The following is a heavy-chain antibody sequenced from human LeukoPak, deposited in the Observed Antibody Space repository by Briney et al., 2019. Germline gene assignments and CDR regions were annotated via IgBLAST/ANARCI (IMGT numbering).Heavy chain of an antibody. Sequence: PSETLSLTCTVAGGAISSYYWSWIRQPPGKGLEWIGYIFYSGSTNYKSSLKSRVTISVDTSKNQFSLKLSSVTAADTAVYYCARILPEGDYWGQGTLVTVSS. V-gene: IGHV4-59*01. D-gene: IGHD1-14*01. CDR3: ARILPEGDY. CDR1: GGAISSYY. J-gene: IGHJ4*02. CDR2: IFYSGST.